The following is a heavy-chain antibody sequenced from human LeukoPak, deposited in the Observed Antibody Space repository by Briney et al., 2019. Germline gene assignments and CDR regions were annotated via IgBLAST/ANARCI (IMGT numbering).Heavy chain of an antibody. V-gene: IGHV4-39*01. CDR1: GGSISGSSYY. Sequence: SETLSLTCTVSGGSISGSSYYWGWIRQPPGKGLEWIGSIYYSGSTYYNPSLKSRLTISVDTSKNQFSLKLSSVTAADTAVYYCARHGTAPYYYHYYMDVWGKGTTVTVSS. J-gene: IGHJ6*03. CDR2: IYYSGST. CDR3: ARHGTAPYYYHYYMDV. D-gene: IGHD1-14*01.